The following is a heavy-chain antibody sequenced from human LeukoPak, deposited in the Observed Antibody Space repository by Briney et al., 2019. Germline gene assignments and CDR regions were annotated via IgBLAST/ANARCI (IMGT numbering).Heavy chain of an antibody. V-gene: IGHV3-74*01. CDR2: MNSDGSSI. CDR1: GFTFGYYW. CDR3: ARLYSSSSGKAFDI. J-gene: IGHJ3*02. Sequence: PGGSLRLSCAASGFTFGYYWMHWVRQAPGKGLVWVSRMNSDGSSIGYADFVKGRFTISRDNARNTLYLQMNSLRAEDTAVYYCARLYSSSSGKAFDIWGQGTMVTVSS. D-gene: IGHD6-6*01.